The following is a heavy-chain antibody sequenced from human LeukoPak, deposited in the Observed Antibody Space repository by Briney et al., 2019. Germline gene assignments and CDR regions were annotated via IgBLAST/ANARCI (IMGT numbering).Heavy chain of an antibody. CDR2: IYHSGST. CDR3: ARDPGALDY. J-gene: IGHJ4*02. CDR1: GGSISSSSYY. V-gene: IGHV4-39*07. Sequence: SETLSLTCTVSGGSISSSSYYWGWIRQPPGKGLEWIGSIYHSGSTYYNPSLKSRVTISVDTSKNQFSLKLSSVTAADTAVYYCARDPGALDYWGQETLVTVSS.